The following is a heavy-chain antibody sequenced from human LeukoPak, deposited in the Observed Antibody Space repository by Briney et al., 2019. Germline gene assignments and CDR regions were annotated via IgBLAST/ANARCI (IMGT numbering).Heavy chain of an antibody. V-gene: IGHV3-48*03. D-gene: IGHD3-10*02. CDR2: ISSSGSTI. Sequence: GGSLRLSCAASGFTFSSYEMNWVRQAPGKGLEWVSYISSSGSTIYYADSVKGRFTISRDNAINSLYLQMNSLRAEDTAVYYCAELGITMIGGVWGKGTTVTISS. CDR1: GFTFSSYE. CDR3: AELGITMIGGV. J-gene: IGHJ6*04.